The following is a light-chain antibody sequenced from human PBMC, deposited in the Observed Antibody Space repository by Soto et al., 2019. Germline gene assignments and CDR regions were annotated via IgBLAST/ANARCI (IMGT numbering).Light chain of an antibody. V-gene: IGKV3-11*01. J-gene: IGKJ1*01. CDR3: QQRTSWRT. Sequence: EIVLTQSPATLSLSPGERATLSCRASQSVSSYLAWYQQKPGQAPRLLIHGASNRATGIPARFSGSGSGTDFTLTISSLEPEDFAVYYCQQRTSWRTFGQGTKVEIK. CDR2: GAS. CDR1: QSVSSY.